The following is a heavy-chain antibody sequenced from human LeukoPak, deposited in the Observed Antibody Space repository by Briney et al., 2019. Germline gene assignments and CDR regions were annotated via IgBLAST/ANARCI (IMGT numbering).Heavy chain of an antibody. J-gene: IGHJ4*02. CDR1: GGSINAYY. CDR3: AREGDYYDSGGYYRIDF. D-gene: IGHD3-22*01. CDR2: VYHSGST. Sequence: PSETLSLTCTVSGGSINAYYWSWIRQPPGKGLEWIGYVYHSGSTNYNPSPKSRVTMSVDTSNNQFSLKLSSVTAADTAMYYCAREGDYYDSGGYYRIDFWGQGTLVTVSS. V-gene: IGHV4-59*01.